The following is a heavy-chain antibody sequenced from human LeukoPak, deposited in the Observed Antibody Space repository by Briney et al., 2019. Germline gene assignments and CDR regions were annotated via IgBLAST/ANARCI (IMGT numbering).Heavy chain of an antibody. D-gene: IGHD3-22*01. CDR2: IYYSGST. Sequence: SETLSLTCTVSGGSISSYYWSWIRQPPGKGLEWIGYIYYSGSTNYNPSLKSRVNISVDTSKNQFSLKLSSVTAADTAVYYCARTYYYDSSGYYFNQINWFDPWGQGTLVTVSS. CDR1: GGSISSYY. J-gene: IGHJ5*02. CDR3: ARTYYYDSSGYYFNQINWFDP. V-gene: IGHV4-59*01.